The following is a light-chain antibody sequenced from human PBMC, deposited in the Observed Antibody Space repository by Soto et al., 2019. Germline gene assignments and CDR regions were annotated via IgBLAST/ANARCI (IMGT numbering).Light chain of an antibody. Sequence: DIHLTQSPSTLSASVGDRVTITCRASQTVSHWLAWYQQKPGKAPKLLIFDASSLENGVPSRFSGSGSGTEFTLTITGLQPDDFATYFCQQANSFPFTFGGGTKVEIE. V-gene: IGKV1-5*01. CDR3: QQANSFPFT. J-gene: IGKJ4*01. CDR2: DAS. CDR1: QTVSHW.